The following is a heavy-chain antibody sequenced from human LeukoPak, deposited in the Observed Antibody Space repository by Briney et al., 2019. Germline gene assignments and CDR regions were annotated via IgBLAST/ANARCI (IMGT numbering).Heavy chain of an antibody. CDR2: ISANGAKT. V-gene: IGHV3-23*01. CDR3: AKGWSVTMVMAAPGD. Sequence: PGGCLRLSCAASGFTFNSYAMSWVRQAPGKGLEWVSGISANGAKTYYADSVKGRFTISRDNSKNTQSLQMNSLRAEDTALYYCAKGWSVTMVMAAPGDWGQGALVTVSS. CDR1: GFTFNSYA. J-gene: IGHJ4*02. D-gene: IGHD3-10*01.